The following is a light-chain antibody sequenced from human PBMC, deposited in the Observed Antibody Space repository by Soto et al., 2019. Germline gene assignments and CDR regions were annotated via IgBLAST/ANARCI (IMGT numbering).Light chain of an antibody. V-gene: IGKV1-6*01. Sequence: AIQLNQSPSSLSASVGDRVTITCRASQGIAKDLGWYQQKPGKAPRLLIFGASFLQSGVPSRFSGSGSGTDFTLTINGLQPEDFATYYCLQNYYSFRTFGQGTKVEIK. J-gene: IGKJ1*01. CDR2: GAS. CDR3: LQNYYSFRT. CDR1: QGIAKD.